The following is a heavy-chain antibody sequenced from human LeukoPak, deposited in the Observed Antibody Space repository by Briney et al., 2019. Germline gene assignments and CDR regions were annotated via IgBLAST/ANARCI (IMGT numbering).Heavy chain of an antibody. CDR2: IYPNNGAT. Sequence: PGDSVKVSCKASGYTFSGSGWYLYWLRQAPGQGLECLGWIYPNNGATSYAQKFQGRVAMTRDTSVSTAYMELGRLRPDDTAVYFCARDGPAQMVEFDNWGQGTLVTVSS. CDR1: GYTFSGSGWY. J-gene: IGHJ4*02. D-gene: IGHD3-10*01. V-gene: IGHV1-2*02. CDR3: ARDGPAQMVEFDN.